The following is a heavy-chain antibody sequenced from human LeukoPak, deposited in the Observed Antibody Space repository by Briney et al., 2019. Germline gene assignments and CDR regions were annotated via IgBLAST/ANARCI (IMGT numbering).Heavy chain of an antibody. Sequence: ASVKVSCKASGYTFTGYYMHWVRQAPGQGLEWMGWINPNSGGTNYAQKFQGRVTMTRDTSISTAYMELSRLRSDDTAVYYCAREGITIFGVVRRPFDYWGQGTLVTVSS. CDR3: AREGITIFGVVRRPFDY. CDR1: GYTFTGYY. V-gene: IGHV1-2*02. J-gene: IGHJ4*02. D-gene: IGHD3-3*01. CDR2: INPNSGGT.